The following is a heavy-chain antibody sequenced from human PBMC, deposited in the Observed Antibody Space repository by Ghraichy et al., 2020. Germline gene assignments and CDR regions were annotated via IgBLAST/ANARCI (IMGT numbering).Heavy chain of an antibody. D-gene: IGHD4-11*01. V-gene: IGHV3-23*01. Sequence: GESLNISCAASGFIFSSNAMSWVRQAPGKGLEWVSAISGSGGNTYYADSVKGRFTISRDNSKNTLYLQMNSLRVEDTAVYYCAKEKGTVSTPYVHYWGQGTLVTVSS. CDR3: AKEKGTVSTPYVHY. CDR1: GFIFSSNA. J-gene: IGHJ4*02. CDR2: ISGSGGNT.